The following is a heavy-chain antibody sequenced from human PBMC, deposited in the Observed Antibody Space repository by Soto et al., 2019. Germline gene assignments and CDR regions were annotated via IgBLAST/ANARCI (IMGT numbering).Heavy chain of an antibody. V-gene: IGHV1-3*01. D-gene: IGHD5-12*01. CDR1: GYTFTSYA. J-gene: IGHJ4*02. CDR2: INAGNGNT. Sequence: ASVKVSCKASGYTFTSYAMHWVRQAPGQRLEWMGWINAGNGNTKYSQKFQGRVTITRDTSASTAYMELSSLRSEDTAVYYCARGYSGYAHFDYWGQGTQVTSPQ. CDR3: ARGYSGYAHFDY.